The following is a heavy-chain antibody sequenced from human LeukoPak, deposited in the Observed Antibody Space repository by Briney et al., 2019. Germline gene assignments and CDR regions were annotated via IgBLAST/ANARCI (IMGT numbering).Heavy chain of an antibody. D-gene: IGHD3-16*01. V-gene: IGHV3-13*01. CDR1: GFTLSSYD. CDR2: IVTAGDT. Sequence: PGGSLRLSCAASGFTLSSYDMHWVRQVTGKGLEWVSAIVTAGDTYYPRSLKGRFTISRESAKTSLYLQMNSMRAGDTAVYYCERFGVAGFSAFDIWGQGTMVTVSS. J-gene: IGHJ3*02. CDR3: ERFGVAGFSAFDI.